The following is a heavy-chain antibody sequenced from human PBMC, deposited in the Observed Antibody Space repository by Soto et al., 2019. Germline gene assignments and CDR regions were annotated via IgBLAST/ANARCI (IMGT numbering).Heavy chain of an antibody. CDR1: GFSLTTRGVG. Sequence: QITLKESGPTLVKPTQTLTLTCTFSGFSLTTRGVGVGWIRQPPGKALECLALIYWDDDKRYSPSLQSRLSTXKXTXXNQVVLTMTNVEPVDTATYYCAHIPNYYQYDWFDPWGQGTLVSVSS. J-gene: IGHJ5*02. CDR3: AHIPNYYQYDWFDP. V-gene: IGHV2-5*02. D-gene: IGHD3-16*01. CDR2: IYWDDDK.